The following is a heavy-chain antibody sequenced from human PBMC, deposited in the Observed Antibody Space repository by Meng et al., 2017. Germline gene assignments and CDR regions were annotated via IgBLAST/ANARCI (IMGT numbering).Heavy chain of an antibody. D-gene: IGHD4-11*01. V-gene: IGHV6-1*01. CDR2: TYYRSKWYN. J-gene: IGHJ4*02. CDR3: ARETTVTASDFDY. Sequence: SQTLSLTGAISGDSVSSNSAAWSWIRQSPSRGLEWLGRTYYRSKWYNDYAVSVKSRITINPDTSKNQFSLQLNSVTPEDTAVYYCARETTVTASDFDYWGQGTLVTVSS. CDR1: GDSVSSNSAA.